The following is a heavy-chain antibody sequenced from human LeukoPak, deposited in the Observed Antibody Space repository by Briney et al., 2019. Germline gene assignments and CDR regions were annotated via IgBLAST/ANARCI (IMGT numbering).Heavy chain of an antibody. V-gene: IGHV4-31*03. CDR3: ARAGGFFSPFGY. CDR2: IYYSGST. CDR1: GGSISSGGYY. J-gene: IGHJ4*02. Sequence: SETLSLTCTVSGGSISSGGYYWSWIRQHPGKGLEWIGYIYYSGSTYYNPSLKSRVTISVDTSKNQFPLKLSSVTAADTAVYYCARAGGFFSPFGYWGQGTLVTVSS. D-gene: IGHD3-3*01.